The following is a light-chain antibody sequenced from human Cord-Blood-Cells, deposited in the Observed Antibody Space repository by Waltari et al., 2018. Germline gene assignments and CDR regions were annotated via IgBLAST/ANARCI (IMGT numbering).Light chain of an antibody. J-gene: IGKJ4*01. CDR2: GAS. V-gene: IGKV3-20*01. CDR1: QSVSSSY. Sequence: EIVLTQSPGTLSLSPGERATLSCRASQSVSSSYLAWYQQKPGQAPRLLIYGASSRATAIPDRFSGSGSVTVLPLNNSSQGPVDCAVYYCQQYGTSPRTFGGGTKVEIK. CDR3: QQYGTSPRT.